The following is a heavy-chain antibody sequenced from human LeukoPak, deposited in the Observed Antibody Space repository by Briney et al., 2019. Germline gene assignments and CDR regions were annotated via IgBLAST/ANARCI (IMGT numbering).Heavy chain of an antibody. V-gene: IGHV4-4*02. D-gene: IGHD1-7*01. Sequence: SETLSLTCAVSGGSISSSNWWSWVRQPPGKGLEWIGEIYHSGSTNYNPSLKSRVTISVDKSKNQFSLKLSSVTAADTAVYYCARHKELELTGGAFDIWGQGTMVTVSS. J-gene: IGHJ3*02. CDR3: ARHKELELTGGAFDI. CDR1: GGSISSSNW. CDR2: IYHSGST.